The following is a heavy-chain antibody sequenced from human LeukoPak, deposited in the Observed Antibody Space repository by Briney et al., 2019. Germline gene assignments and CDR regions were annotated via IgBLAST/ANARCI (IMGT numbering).Heavy chain of an antibody. V-gene: IGHV4-34*01. J-gene: IGHJ3*02. Sequence: PSETLSLTCTLYGGSFSAHYWSWIRQPPGKALEWIGEIDHRGSTHYNASLMSRVAMSIDTSNNHFSLKLRSVTAADTAVDYCARRTPQMTTNEYALDIWGQGALVTVSS. CDR1: GGSFSAHY. CDR3: ARRTPQMTTNEYALDI. CDR2: IDHRGST. D-gene: IGHD5-24*01.